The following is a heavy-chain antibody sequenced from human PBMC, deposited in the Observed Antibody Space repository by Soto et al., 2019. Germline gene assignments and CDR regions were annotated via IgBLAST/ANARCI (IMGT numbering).Heavy chain of an antibody. CDR3: ARLHCTSPGRVPLDL. CDR1: GGSIDRSNYY. Sequence: SETLSLTCNVSGGSIDRSNYYWDWLRQPPGKGLEWIGSIFYSGTSSYNPSLESRVTMSVDTSKKQLSLRLRSVTATDTAVYYCARLHCTSPGRVPLDLRGHGTLVTGSS. V-gene: IGHV4-39*01. J-gene: IGHJ5*02. D-gene: IGHD2-8*01. CDR2: IFYSGTS.